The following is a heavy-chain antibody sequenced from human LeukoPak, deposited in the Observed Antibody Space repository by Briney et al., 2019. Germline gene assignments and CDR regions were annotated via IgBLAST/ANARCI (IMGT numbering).Heavy chain of an antibody. V-gene: IGHV3-30*02. CDR2: IRYDGSNK. CDR1: GFTFSSYG. J-gene: IGHJ3*02. CDR3: AKPVVPAAMIPDAFDI. D-gene: IGHD2-2*01. Sequence: PGGSLRLSCAASGFTFSSYGMHWVRQAPGKGLEWVAFIRYDGSNKYYADSVKGRFTISRDNSKNTLYLQMNSLRAEDTAVYYCAKPVVPAAMIPDAFDIWGQGTTVTVSS.